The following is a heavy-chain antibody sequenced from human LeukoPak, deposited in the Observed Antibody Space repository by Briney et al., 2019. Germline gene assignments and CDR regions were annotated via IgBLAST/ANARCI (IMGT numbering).Heavy chain of an antibody. Sequence: PSETLSLTCAVSGGSISSGGYSWSWIRQPPGKGLEGIGYIYHSGSTYYNPSLKSRVTISVDRSKNQFSLKLSSVTAADTAAYYCARGTAAAGFDWFDPWGQGTLVTVSS. J-gene: IGHJ5*02. V-gene: IGHV4-30-2*01. CDR3: ARGTAAAGFDWFDP. D-gene: IGHD6-13*01. CDR1: GGSISSGGYS. CDR2: IYHSGST.